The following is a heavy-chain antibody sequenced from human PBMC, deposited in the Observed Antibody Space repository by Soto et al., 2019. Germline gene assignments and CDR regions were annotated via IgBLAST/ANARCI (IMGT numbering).Heavy chain of an antibody. V-gene: IGHV1-46*01. D-gene: IGHD2-2*02. CDR1: GYTFTSYY. CDR3: ARDCISTSCYTAGAFDI. CDR2: INPSGGST. Sequence: ASVKVSCKASGYTFTSYYMHWVRQAPGQGLEWMGIINPSGGSTSYAQKFQGRVTMTRDTSTSTVYMELSSLRSEDTAVYYCARDCISTSCYTAGAFDIWGQGTMVTVSS. J-gene: IGHJ3*02.